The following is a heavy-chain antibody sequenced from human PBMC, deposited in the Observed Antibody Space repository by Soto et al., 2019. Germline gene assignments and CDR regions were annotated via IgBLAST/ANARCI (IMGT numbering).Heavy chain of an antibody. V-gene: IGHV3-23*01. CDR2: ISGSGGST. CDR3: AKDSGYSGYDRWGFDY. D-gene: IGHD5-12*01. Sequence: EVQLLESGGGLVQPGGSLRLSCAASGFTFSSYAMSWVRQAPGKGLEWVSAISGSGGSTYYADSVKGRFTISRDNSKNSLYLQMNSLRAEDTAVYYCAKDSGYSGYDRWGFDYWGQGTLVAVSS. J-gene: IGHJ4*02. CDR1: GFTFSSYA.